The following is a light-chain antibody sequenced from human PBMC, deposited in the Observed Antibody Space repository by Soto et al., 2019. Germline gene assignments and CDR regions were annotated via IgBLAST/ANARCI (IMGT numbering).Light chain of an antibody. CDR3: QQNNSPRYT. V-gene: IGKV1-5*03. J-gene: IGKJ2*01. CDR1: QNVNAW. CDR2: KAS. Sequence: DIQMTQSPSTLSASVGDRVTITCRASQNVNAWLAWYQQKPGKAPKLLIYKASTLQSGVPSRFSGSGSGTEFTLTINSLQPDDSATYYCQQNNSPRYTFGQGTKLEIK.